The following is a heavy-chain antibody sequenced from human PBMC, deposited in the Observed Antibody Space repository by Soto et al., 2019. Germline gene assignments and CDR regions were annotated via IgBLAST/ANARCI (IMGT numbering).Heavy chain of an antibody. CDR1: GFTFSSYG. CDR2: ISYDGSNK. V-gene: IGHV3-30*18. J-gene: IGHJ4*02. CDR3: AKDGAADVDMATIFFDY. Sequence: QVQLVESGGGVVQPGRSLRLSCAASGFTFSSYGMHWVRQAPGKGLEWVAVISYDGSNKYYADSVKGRFTISRDNSKKTLFLQMRSLRAEDTAVYYCAKDGAADVDMATIFFDYWGQGTLGTVSS. D-gene: IGHD5-12*01.